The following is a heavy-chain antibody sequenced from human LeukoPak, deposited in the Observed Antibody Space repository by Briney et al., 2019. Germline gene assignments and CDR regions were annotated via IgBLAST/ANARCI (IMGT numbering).Heavy chain of an antibody. Sequence: GGSLRLSCAASGFIFSNYGFHWVRQAPGKGLEWVAIIWHDGSSKYYADSVKGRFTISRDNSENTLFLRMNSLRAEDSAVYYCARVAAGTWWFDPWGQGTLVTVSS. CDR2: IWHDGSSK. CDR3: ARVAAGTWWFDP. V-gene: IGHV3-33*01. J-gene: IGHJ5*02. D-gene: IGHD6-13*01. CDR1: GFIFSNYG.